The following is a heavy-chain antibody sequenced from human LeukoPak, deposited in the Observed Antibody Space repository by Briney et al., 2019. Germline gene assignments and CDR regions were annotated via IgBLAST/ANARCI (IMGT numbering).Heavy chain of an antibody. Sequence: PSETLSLTCIVSGGSIGSYYWCWIRQPPGKGLEWIAYIYYTGNTNYNPSLRSRVSMSVDPSKNQFSLRLRSVTAADTAVYYCARARIWTGYADYWGQGIQVTVTS. J-gene: IGHJ4*02. CDR3: ARARIWTGYADY. D-gene: IGHD3/OR15-3a*01. CDR2: IYYTGNT. CDR1: GGSIGSYY. V-gene: IGHV4-59*01.